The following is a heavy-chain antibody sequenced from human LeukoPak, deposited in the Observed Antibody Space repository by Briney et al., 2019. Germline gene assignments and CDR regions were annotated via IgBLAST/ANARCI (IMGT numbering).Heavy chain of an antibody. J-gene: IGHJ3*02. CDR1: GFTFSSYW. CDR3: ARRRWFGELLGAFDI. D-gene: IGHD3-10*01. CDR2: INSDGSST. Sequence: GGSLRLSCAASGFTFSSYWMHWVRQAPGKGLVWVSRINSDGSSTSYADSVKGRFTISRDNAKNTLYLQMNSLRAGDTAVHYCARRRWFGELLGAFDIWGQGTMVTVSS. V-gene: IGHV3-74*01.